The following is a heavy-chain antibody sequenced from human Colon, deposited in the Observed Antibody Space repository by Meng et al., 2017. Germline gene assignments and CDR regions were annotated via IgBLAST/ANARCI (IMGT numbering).Heavy chain of an antibody. CDR3: ARDRSIAAAGIDH. V-gene: IGHV3-74*01. CDR1: GFTFSASW. Sequence: EELWESRGGRVQPGGSLRLSWRDPGFTFSASWRPRVRQAPGKGLVWVSRIKSDGSSISYADSVKGRLPITRDNAKNTLYMQMNSLRAEETAVYYCARDRSIAAAGIDHWGQGTLVTVSS. D-gene: IGHD6-13*01. CDR2: IKSDGSSI. J-gene: IGHJ4*02.